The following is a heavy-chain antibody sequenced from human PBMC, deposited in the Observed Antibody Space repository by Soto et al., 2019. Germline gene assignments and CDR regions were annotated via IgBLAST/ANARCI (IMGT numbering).Heavy chain of an antibody. CDR2: ISSSSYI. Sequence: PGGSLRLSCAASGFTFSSYSMNWVRQAPGKGLEWVSSISSSSYIYYADSVKGRFTISRDNAKNSLYLQMNSLRAEDAAVYYCARDLRYYYGSGVMDVWGQGTTVTVSS. J-gene: IGHJ6*02. CDR1: GFTFSSYS. CDR3: ARDLRYYYGSGVMDV. V-gene: IGHV3-21*01. D-gene: IGHD3-10*01.